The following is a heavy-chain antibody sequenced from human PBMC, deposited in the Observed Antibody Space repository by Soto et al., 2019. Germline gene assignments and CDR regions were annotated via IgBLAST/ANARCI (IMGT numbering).Heavy chain of an antibody. Sequence: KPSETLSLTCTVSGASIRSGDYYWGWIRQLPGKGLQWIGYVHSGGGTYYNPSLRSRVSISPDTSKNQFSLTLTSMTAADTAVFYCARYNFNSGDYSAFDYWGQGALVTVSS. CDR1: GASIRSGDYY. CDR2: VHSGGGT. D-gene: IGHD3-10*01. J-gene: IGHJ4*02. CDR3: ARYNFNSGDYSAFDY. V-gene: IGHV4-30-4*01.